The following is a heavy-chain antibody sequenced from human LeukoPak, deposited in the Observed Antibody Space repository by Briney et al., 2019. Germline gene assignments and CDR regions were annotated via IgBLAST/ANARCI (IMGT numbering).Heavy chain of an antibody. Sequence: ASVKVSCKASGYTFTSYYMHWVRQAPGQGLEWMGIINPSGGSTSYAQKFQGRVTMTRDMSTSTVYMELRSLRSDDTAVYYCARAFDFWSGYYYMDVWGKGTTVTISS. CDR3: ARAFDFWSGYYYMDV. J-gene: IGHJ6*03. CDR1: GYTFTSYY. CDR2: INPSGGST. D-gene: IGHD3-3*01. V-gene: IGHV1-46*01.